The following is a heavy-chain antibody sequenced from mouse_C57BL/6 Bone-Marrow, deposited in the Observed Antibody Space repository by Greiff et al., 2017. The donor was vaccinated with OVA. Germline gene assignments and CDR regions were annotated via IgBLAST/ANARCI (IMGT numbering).Heavy chain of an antibody. J-gene: IGHJ2*01. CDR3: ARVDITTVVAPDYFDY. CDR2: ISDGGSYT. V-gene: IGHV5-4*03. CDR1: GFTFSSYA. Sequence: EVKLVESGGGLVKPGGSLKLSCAASGFTFSSYAMSWVRQTPEKRLEWVATISDGGSYTYYPDNVKGRFTISRDNAKNTLYLQMSHLKSEDTAMYYCARVDITTVVAPDYFDYWGQGTTLTVSS. D-gene: IGHD1-1*01.